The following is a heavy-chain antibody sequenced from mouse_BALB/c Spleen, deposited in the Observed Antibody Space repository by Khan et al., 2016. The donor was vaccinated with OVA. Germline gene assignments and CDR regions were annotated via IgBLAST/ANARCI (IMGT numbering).Heavy chain of an antibody. J-gene: IGHJ3*01. CDR2: IDPSDSET. CDR1: GYTFTSYW. V-gene: IGHV1-61*01. CDR3: TRREKYGYDPSWFAY. D-gene: IGHD2-2*01. Sequence: VQLQQSGAELVRPGASVKLSCKASGYTFTSYWMNWVKQRPGQGLEWIGMIDPSDSETHYNQMFKDKATLTVDTFSSTAYMQLSSLTFEDSAVYYCTRREKYGYDPSWFAYWGQGTLVTVSA.